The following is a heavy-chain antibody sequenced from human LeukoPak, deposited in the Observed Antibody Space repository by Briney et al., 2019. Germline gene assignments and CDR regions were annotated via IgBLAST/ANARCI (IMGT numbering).Heavy chain of an antibody. J-gene: IGHJ5*02. CDR3: AKLAYSNYGWFDP. V-gene: IGHV3-23*01. CDR1: GITFSSYA. D-gene: IGHD4-11*01. Sequence: PGGSLRLSCAASGITFSSYAMSWVRQAPGKGLEWVSAIIGSGSSTYYADSVKGRFTISGDNSKNTLYLQMNSLRAEDTALYYCAKLAYSNYGWFDPWAQGTLVTVSS. CDR2: IIGSGSST.